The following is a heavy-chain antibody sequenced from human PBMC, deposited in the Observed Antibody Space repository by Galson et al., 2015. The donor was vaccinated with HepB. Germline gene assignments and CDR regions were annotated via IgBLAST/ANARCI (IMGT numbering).Heavy chain of an antibody. CDR2: IRSERTSHAT. J-gene: IGHJ5*02. CDR3: TRRSLGMSTVWLDL. Sequence: SLRLSCAASGFMFSGSAIHWVRQASGQGLEWIGRIRSERTSHATSYGLSVQGRFTMSRAESENTAYLQMNSLKTVDTAVFYCTRRSLGMSTVWLDLWGQGTLVTVSS. V-gene: IGHV3-73*01. CDR1: GFMFSGSA. D-gene: IGHD1-1*01.